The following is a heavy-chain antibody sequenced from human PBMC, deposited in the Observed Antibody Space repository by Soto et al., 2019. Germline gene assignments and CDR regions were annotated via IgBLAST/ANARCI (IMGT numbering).Heavy chain of an antibody. CDR2: IYWDDDK. Sequence: QITLKESGPTLVKPTQTLTLTCTFSGFSLSTHGVAVGWIRQPAGKALEWLALIYWDDDKYYSASLNSRLTITKDTVKNQVVLTMINMDPVDTATYSCAHAMLFCTGGSCSTDFDSWGQGTLVTVSS. CDR1: GFSLSTHGVA. D-gene: IGHD2-15*01. V-gene: IGHV2-5*02. CDR3: AHAMLFCTGGSCSTDFDS. J-gene: IGHJ4*02.